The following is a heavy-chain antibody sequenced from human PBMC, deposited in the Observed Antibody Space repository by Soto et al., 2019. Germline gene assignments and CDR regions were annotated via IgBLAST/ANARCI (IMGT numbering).Heavy chain of an antibody. J-gene: IGHJ5*02. D-gene: IGHD5-12*01. CDR1: GFTFSSYS. V-gene: IGHV3-21*01. CDR2: ISSSSSYI. CDR3: ATDSGYDSAAAVNWFDP. Sequence: PGGSLRLSCAASGFTFSSYSMNWVRQAPGKGLEWVSSISSSSSYIYYADSVKGRFTISRDNAKNSLYLQMNSLRAEDTAVYYCATDSGYDSAAAVNWFDPLGQGTLVTVSS.